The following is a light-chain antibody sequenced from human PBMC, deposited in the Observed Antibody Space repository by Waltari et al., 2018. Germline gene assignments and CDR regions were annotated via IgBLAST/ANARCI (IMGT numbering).Light chain of an antibody. CDR3: QVWDSSSDHPGGV. Sequence: PGKTARITCGGNNIGSKSVHWYQQKPGQAPVLVIYYDSDRPSGIPERFSGSNSGNTATLTISRVEAGDEADYYCQVWDSSSDHPGGVFGGGTKLTVL. CDR1: NIGSKS. J-gene: IGLJ2*01. CDR2: YDS. V-gene: IGLV3-21*04.